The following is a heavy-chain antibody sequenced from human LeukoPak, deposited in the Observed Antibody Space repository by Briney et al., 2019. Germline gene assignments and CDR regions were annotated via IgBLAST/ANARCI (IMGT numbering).Heavy chain of an antibody. Sequence: SETLSLTCAVYGGSFSGYYWSWIRQPPGKGLEWIGEINHSGSTNYNPSLKSRVTISVDTSKNQFSLKLSSVTAADTAVYYCATSKIQLWSRGGAFDIWGQGTMVTVSS. CDR1: GGSFSGYY. CDR2: INHSGST. D-gene: IGHD5-18*01. CDR3: ATSKIQLWSRGGAFDI. J-gene: IGHJ3*02. V-gene: IGHV4-34*01.